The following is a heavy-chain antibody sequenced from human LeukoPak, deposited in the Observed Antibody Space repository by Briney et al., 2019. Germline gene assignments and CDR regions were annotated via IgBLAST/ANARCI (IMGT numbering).Heavy chain of an antibody. J-gene: IGHJ4*02. Sequence: GGSLRLSCAASGFTFSSYALQWVRQAPGKGLEWVAVISYDGSNKYYAASVKGRFTISRDNSKNTLYLQMSSLRAEDTAVYYCARDVPGATTDYFDYWGQGTLVIVSS. CDR2: ISYDGSNK. CDR1: GFTFSSYA. V-gene: IGHV3-30*04. D-gene: IGHD1-26*01. CDR3: ARDVPGATTDYFDY.